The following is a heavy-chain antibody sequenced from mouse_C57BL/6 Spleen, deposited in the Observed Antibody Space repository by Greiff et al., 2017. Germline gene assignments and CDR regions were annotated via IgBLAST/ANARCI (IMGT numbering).Heavy chain of an antibody. CDR2: INPYNGGT. V-gene: IGHV1-19*01. CDR3: ARGACVYAMDY. J-gene: IGHJ4*01. D-gene: IGHD3-1*01. Sequence: EVQVVESGPVLVKPGASVKMSCKASGYTFTDYYMNWVKQSHGKSLEWIGVINPYNGGTSYNQKFKGKATLTVDKSSSTAYMELNSLTSEDSAVYYCARGACVYAMDYWGQGTSVTVSS. CDR1: GYTFTDYY.